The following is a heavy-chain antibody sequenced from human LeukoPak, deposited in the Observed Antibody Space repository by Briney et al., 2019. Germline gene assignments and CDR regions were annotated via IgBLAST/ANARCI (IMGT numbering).Heavy chain of an antibody. CDR2: IGSGNKL. J-gene: IGHJ6*02. CDR3: ARDLHYYAAMDV. CDR1: GFTFSAYA. Sequence: GGSLRLSCEASGFTFSAYAMTWVRQAPGQGLEWVSSIGSGNKLHYSESVKGRFAISRDNSKSMLFLQLNSLRAEDTALYYCARDLHYYAAMDVWGQGTTVTVSS. D-gene: IGHD3-10*01. V-gene: IGHV3-23*01.